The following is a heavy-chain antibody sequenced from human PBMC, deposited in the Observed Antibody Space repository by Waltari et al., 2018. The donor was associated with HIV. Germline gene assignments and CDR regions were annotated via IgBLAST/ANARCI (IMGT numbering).Heavy chain of an antibody. Sequence: QVQLQQWGAGLLKPSETLSLTCAVYGGSFSGYYWSWIRQPPGKGLEWLGEINHSGSTNDNPSLKSRVTLSVDTSKNQFSLKLSAVTAADTAVYYCAREGYEYCSGGSCSSRGSDYWGQGTLVTVSS. CDR2: INHSGST. V-gene: IGHV4-34*01. J-gene: IGHJ4*02. CDR1: GGSFSGYY. D-gene: IGHD2-15*01. CDR3: AREGYEYCSGGSCSSRGSDY.